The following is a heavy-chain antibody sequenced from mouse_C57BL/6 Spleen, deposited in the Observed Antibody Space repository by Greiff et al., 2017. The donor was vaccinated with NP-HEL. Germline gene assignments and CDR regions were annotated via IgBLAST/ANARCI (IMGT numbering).Heavy chain of an antibody. CDR1: GFTFTDYY. J-gene: IGHJ2*01. CDR2: IRNKANGYTT. CDR3: ARYNYYFDY. Sequence: EVQLVESGGGLVQPVGSLSLSCAASGFTFTDYYMSWVRQPPGKALEWLGFIRNKANGYTTEYSASVKGRFTISRDNSQSILYLQMNALRAEDSATYYCARYNYYFDYWGQGTTLTVSS. V-gene: IGHV7-3*01.